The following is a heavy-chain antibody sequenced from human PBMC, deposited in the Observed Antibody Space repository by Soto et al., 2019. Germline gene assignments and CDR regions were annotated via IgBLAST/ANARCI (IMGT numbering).Heavy chain of an antibody. D-gene: IGHD1-1*01. CDR2: VSPHAANT. Sequence: GGSLRLSCVASGFTFDSCGMNWVRQAPGKGLEWVAGVSPHAANTYYADSVRGRFIISRDDSRKTVSLDMNSLRGEDSAVYYCATEGANTTWNLDYWGQGTVVTASS. V-gene: IGHV3-23*01. J-gene: IGHJ4*02. CDR3: ATEGANTTWNLDY. CDR1: GFTFDSCG.